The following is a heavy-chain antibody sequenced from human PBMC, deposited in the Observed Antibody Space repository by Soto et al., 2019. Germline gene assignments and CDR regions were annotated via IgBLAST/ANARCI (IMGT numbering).Heavy chain of an antibody. V-gene: IGHV3-23*01. Sequence: GGSLRLSCAASGFTFTNYAMSWVRQAPGKGLEWVSTISDSGGSTYYADSVKGRFTISRDNSKNTLYLQMNSLRAEDTAVYYCAKEKEQQWLVPFDYWGQGTLVTVSS. CDR3: AKEKEQQWLVPFDY. J-gene: IGHJ4*02. CDR1: GFTFTNYA. CDR2: ISDSGGST. D-gene: IGHD6-19*01.